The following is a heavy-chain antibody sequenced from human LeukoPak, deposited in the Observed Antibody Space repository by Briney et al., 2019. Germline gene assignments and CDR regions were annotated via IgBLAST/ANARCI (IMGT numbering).Heavy chain of an antibody. V-gene: IGHV3-30*02. Sequence: GGSLRLSCAASGFTFSSYGMHWVRQAPGKGLEWVAVIWYGGSNKYYADSVKGRFTISRDNSKNTLYLQMNSLRAEDTAVYYCAKLRVEMATMGYWGQGTLVTVSS. J-gene: IGHJ4*02. CDR3: AKLRVEMATMGY. CDR2: IWYGGSNK. D-gene: IGHD5-24*01. CDR1: GFTFSSYG.